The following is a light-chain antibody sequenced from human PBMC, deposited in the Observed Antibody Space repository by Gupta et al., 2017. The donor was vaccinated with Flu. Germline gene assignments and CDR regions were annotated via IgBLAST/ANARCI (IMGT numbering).Light chain of an antibody. J-gene: IGKJ3*01. Sequence: DIQMTQSPSSLSASVGDRVTITCRASQSISSYLNWYQQKPGKAPKLPIYAASSLQSGVPSRFSGSGSGTDFTLTISRLQPEDFATYYCQQRDSTLFTFGHGTKVDIK. CDR3: QQRDSTLFT. V-gene: IGKV1-39*01. CDR1: QSISSY. CDR2: AAS.